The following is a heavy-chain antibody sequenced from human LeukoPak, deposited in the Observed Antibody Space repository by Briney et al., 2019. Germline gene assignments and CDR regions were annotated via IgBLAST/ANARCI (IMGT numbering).Heavy chain of an antibody. CDR2: INPNSGDT. CDR1: GYTFTNYY. V-gene: IGHV1-2*02. J-gene: IGHJ4*02. Sequence: ASVKVSCKASGYTFTNYYMHWVRQAPGQGLEWMGWINPNSGDTKYAQKFQGRVTMTRDTSISTAYMELSRLRSDDTAVYYCATQRGSYLWGTDFDYWGQGTLVTVSS. D-gene: IGHD3-16*01. CDR3: ATQRGSYLWGTDFDY.